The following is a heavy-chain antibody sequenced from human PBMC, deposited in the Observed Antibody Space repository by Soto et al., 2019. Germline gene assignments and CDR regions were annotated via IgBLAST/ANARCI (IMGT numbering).Heavy chain of an antibody. CDR1: GFTFINYG. CDR3: ARTDRDFYGLDV. V-gene: IGHV3-23*01. CDR2: ISGSGGST. J-gene: IGHJ6*02. Sequence: EVQLLESGGGLVQPGGSLRLSCTASGFTFINYGMSWVRQAPGKGLEWVSAISGSGGSTYYADSVKGRFIISRDNSKNMLYLQVNSLRAEDTALYYCARTDRDFYGLDVWGQGTTVIVSS. D-gene: IGHD1-1*01.